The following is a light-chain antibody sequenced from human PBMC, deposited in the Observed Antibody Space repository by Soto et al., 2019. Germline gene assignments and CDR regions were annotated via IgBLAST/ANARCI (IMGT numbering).Light chain of an antibody. J-gene: IGKJ1*01. Sequence: DIQMTQSPSSLSASVGDRVTITCXASQSIGDYLNWYQQKPGNAPNLLIYAASSLQSGVPSRFSGSGSGTEFTLTISSLQPEDFATYYCQQSYSTPWTFGQGTKVDIK. V-gene: IGKV1-39*01. CDR1: QSIGDY. CDR3: QQSYSTPWT. CDR2: AAS.